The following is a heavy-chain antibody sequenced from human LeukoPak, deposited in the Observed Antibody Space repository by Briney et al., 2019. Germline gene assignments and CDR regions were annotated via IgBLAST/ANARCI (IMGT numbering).Heavy chain of an antibody. Sequence: SETLSLTCVVSGASVSTNNWWTWVRQAPGKGLEWIGEVYHSGLTNYSPSLKSRVTMSIDKSKNIFSLNVTSVTAADTALYYCARGYCTGGNCYALGYWGQGTLVIVSS. CDR3: ARGYCTGGNCYALGY. J-gene: IGHJ4*02. D-gene: IGHD2-8*02. CDR1: GASVSTNNW. CDR2: VYHSGLT. V-gene: IGHV4/OR15-8*02.